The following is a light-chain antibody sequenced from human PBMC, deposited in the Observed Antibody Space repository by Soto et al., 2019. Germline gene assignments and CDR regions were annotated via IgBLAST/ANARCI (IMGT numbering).Light chain of an antibody. Sequence: QSAQTQPPSASGSPGQSVTISCTGTSSDVGGYNYVSWYQQHPGKAPKFMIYEVSKRPSGVPDRFSGSKSGNTASLTVSGLQAEDEADYYCSSYASSNTMVFGGGTKLTVL. CDR3: SSYASSNTMV. CDR1: SSDVGGYNY. J-gene: IGLJ2*01. CDR2: EVS. V-gene: IGLV2-8*01.